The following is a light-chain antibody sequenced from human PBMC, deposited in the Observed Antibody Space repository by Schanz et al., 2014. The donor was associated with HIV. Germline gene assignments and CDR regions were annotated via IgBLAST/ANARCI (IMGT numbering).Light chain of an antibody. CDR3: QQYGSSSPWT. CDR1: QSISSN. CDR2: GAS. Sequence: EIVLTQSPGTLSLSPGERATLSCRASQSISSNLAWYQQKPDQAPRLLIYGASSSATGIPDRFSGSGSGTDFTLTISRLEPEDFAVYYCQQYGSSSPWTFGQGTKVEIK. V-gene: IGKV3-20*01. J-gene: IGKJ1*01.